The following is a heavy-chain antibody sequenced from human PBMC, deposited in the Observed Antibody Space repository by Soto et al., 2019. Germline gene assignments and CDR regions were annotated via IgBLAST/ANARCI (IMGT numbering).Heavy chain of an antibody. J-gene: IGHJ4*02. CDR3: ARADYGSGDFDY. Sequence: QVQLQESGPGLVKPSQTLSLTCTFSGGSISSGGYYWSWIRQHPGKGLEWIGYIEYSGSTYYNPSLKSRVTISVDTSKNQFSLKLSSVTAADTAVYYCARADYGSGDFDYWGQGTLVTVSS. V-gene: IGHV4-31*03. CDR2: IEYSGST. CDR1: GGSISSGGYY. D-gene: IGHD3-10*01.